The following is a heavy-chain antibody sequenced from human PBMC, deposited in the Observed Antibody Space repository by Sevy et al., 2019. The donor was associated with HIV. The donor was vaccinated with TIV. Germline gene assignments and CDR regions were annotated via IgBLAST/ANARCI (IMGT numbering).Heavy chain of an antibody. CDR2: IKSKTDGGTR. D-gene: IGHD1-26*01. CDR1: GYTFPAFS. CDR3: TAGVGTSDCDY. V-gene: IGHV3-15*01. Sequence: GGSLRLSCTASGYTFPAFSFNWVRQAPGKGLEWVGRIKSKTDGGTRDFAAPVKGRFAISRDDSKSTFYLQMDSLKTEDTGVYYCTAGVGTSDCDYWGQGILVTVSS. J-gene: IGHJ4*02.